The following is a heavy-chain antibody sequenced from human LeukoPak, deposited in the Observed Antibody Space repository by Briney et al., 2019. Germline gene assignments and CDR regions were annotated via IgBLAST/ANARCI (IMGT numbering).Heavy chain of an antibody. Sequence: SETLSLTCTVSGGSISSYYWSWIRQPPGKGREWIGYIYYSGSTNYNPSLKSRVTISVDTSKNQFSLKLSSVTAADMAVHYCAREGEQYLVFDPWGQGTLVTVSS. D-gene: IGHD3-16*01. CDR1: GGSISSYY. CDR3: AREGEQYLVFDP. J-gene: IGHJ5*02. CDR2: IYYSGST. V-gene: IGHV4-59*12.